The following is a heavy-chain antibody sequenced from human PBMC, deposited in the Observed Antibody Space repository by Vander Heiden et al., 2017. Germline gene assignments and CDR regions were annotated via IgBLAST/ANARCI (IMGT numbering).Heavy chain of an antibody. CDR1: GYSFTSYW. V-gene: IGHV5-51*01. CDR3: ARSKRILITSCGVVRAFDI. D-gene: IGHD3-3*01. J-gene: IGHJ3*02. Sequence: EVQLVQSGAEVKKPGESLKISCKGSGYSFTSYWIGWVRQMPGKGLEWMGIIYPGDSDTRYSPSFQGQVTISADKSISTAYLQWSSLKASDTAMYYCARSKRILITSCGVVRAFDIWGHGPMVTVYS. CDR2: IYPGDSDT.